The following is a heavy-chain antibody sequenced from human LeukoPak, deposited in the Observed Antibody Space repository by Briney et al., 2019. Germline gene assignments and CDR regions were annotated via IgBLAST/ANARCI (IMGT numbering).Heavy chain of an antibody. V-gene: IGHV1-18*01. CDR3: ARAVNLWFGELSAFDI. Sequence: GASVKVSCKASGYTFTSYGISWVRQAPGQGLEWMGWISAYNGNTNYAQKLQGRVTMTTDTSTSTAYMELRSLRSDDTAMYYCARAVNLWFGELSAFDIWGQGTMVTVSS. CDR2: ISAYNGNT. J-gene: IGHJ3*02. CDR1: GYTFTSYG. D-gene: IGHD3-10*01.